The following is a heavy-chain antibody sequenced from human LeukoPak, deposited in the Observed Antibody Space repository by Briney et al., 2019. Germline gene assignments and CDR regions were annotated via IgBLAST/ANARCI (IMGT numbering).Heavy chain of an antibody. D-gene: IGHD2-8*02. V-gene: IGHV3-7*03. J-gene: IGHJ4*02. Sequence: GGSLRLSCAASGFTFSRYWMSWVRQAPGKGLEWLAIINQDGSEKYYVDSVKGRFTISRDIAKNSVYLQMNSLRVDDTAVYYCARDGDRGVWFDYWGQGTLVTVSS. CDR3: ARDGDRGVWFDY. CDR1: GFTFSRYW. CDR2: INQDGSEK.